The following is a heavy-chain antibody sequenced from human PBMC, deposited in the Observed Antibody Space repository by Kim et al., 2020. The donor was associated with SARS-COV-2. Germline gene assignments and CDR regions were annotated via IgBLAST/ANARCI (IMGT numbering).Heavy chain of an antibody. CDR2: IRNKANSDTI. CDR1: GFTLSDYY. CDR3: VRSVYNKLAGDF. J-gene: IGHJ4*02. D-gene: IGHD2-21*01. V-gene: IGHV3-72*01. Sequence: GGSLRLSCAGSGFTLSDYYMDWVRQAPGKGLEWLGRIRNKANSDTIEFAASVKGRFTISRDDSKNSLYLQMNSLRIEDTAVYFCVRSVYNKLAGDFWGQGTLVTVSS.